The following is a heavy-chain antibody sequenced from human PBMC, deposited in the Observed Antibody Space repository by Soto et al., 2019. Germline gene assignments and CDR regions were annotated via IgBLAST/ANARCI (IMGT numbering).Heavy chain of an antibody. CDR1: GDSISTDY. CDR2: IYYGGST. Sequence: QVHLQESGPGLVKPSETLSLTCTVSGDSISTDYWSWIRQSPGKGLEWIGFIYYGGSTNYNPSLRSRVTISVDTPKNQFSLKLSSVTAADTPVYYCAKNWNWGSLVHWGQGTLVTVSS. CDR3: AKNWNWGSLVH. D-gene: IGHD7-27*01. V-gene: IGHV4-59*08. J-gene: IGHJ4*02.